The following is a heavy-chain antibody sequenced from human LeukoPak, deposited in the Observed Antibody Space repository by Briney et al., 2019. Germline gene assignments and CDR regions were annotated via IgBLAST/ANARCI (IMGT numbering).Heavy chain of an antibody. CDR2: IGKAGDT. CDR3: ARVYSSGGSDC. J-gene: IGHJ4*02. Sequence: GGSLRLSCAASGLTFSTYDMHWVRQVTGKGLEWVSGIGKAGDTYYAGSVKGRFTISRENAKNSLYLQMNSLRTGDTAVYYCARVYSSGGSDCWGQGTLVTVSS. CDR1: GLTFSTYD. D-gene: IGHD6-19*01. V-gene: IGHV3-13*04.